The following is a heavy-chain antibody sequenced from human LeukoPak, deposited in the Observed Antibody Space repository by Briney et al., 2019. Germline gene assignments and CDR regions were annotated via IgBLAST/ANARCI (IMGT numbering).Heavy chain of an antibody. CDR3: ARGPRYYDYVWGSYRPDDAFDI. J-gene: IGHJ3*02. Sequence: SETLSLTCAVYGGSFSGYYWSWIRQPPGKGLECIGYIHYTGSTNYNPSLKSRVTISVDTSKNQFSLKLSSVTAADTAVYYCARGPRYYDYVWGSYRPDDAFDIWGQGTMVTVSS. D-gene: IGHD3-16*02. V-gene: IGHV4-59*01. CDR2: IHYTGST. CDR1: GGSFSGYY.